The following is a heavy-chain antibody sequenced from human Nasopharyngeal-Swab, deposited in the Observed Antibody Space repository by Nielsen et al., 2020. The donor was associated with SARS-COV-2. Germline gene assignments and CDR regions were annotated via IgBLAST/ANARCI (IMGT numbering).Heavy chain of an antibody. V-gene: IGHV3-21*01. D-gene: IGHD3-10*01. CDR3: ARSPGSITMVRGVIMTGWFDP. CDR1: GFTFSSYS. Sequence: GASLKISCAASGFTFSSYSMNWVRQAPGKGLEWVSSISSSSSYIFYADSVKGRFTISRDNAKKSLYLQMNSLRAEDTAVYYCARSPGSITMVRGVIMTGWFDPWGQGTLVTVSS. CDR2: ISSSSSYI. J-gene: IGHJ5*02.